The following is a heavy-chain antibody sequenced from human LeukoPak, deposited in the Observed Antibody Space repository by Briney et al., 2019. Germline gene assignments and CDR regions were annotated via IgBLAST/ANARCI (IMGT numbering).Heavy chain of an antibody. J-gene: IGHJ4*02. V-gene: IGHV3-48*03. CDR3: ARDERYSHFDY. CDR2: ISSSGSTI. CDR1: GFTFNSYN. Sequence: GGSLRLSCAASGFTFNSYNMNWVRQAPGKGLEWVSYISSSGSTIYYADSVKGRFTISRDNAKKSLCLQMNSLRVEDTAVYYCARDERYSHFDYWGQGTLVTVSS. D-gene: IGHD5-18*01.